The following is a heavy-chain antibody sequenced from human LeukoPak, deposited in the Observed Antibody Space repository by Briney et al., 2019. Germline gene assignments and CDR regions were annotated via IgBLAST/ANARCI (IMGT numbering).Heavy chain of an antibody. Sequence: GGSLRLSCAASGFTFSDYYMNWIRQAPGKGLEWVSYISSSGSTIYYADSVKGRFTISRDNAKNSLHLQMNSLRAEDTAVYYCASKSRSSIFYHGMDVWGQGATVTVSS. D-gene: IGHD6-6*01. J-gene: IGHJ6*02. CDR2: ISSSGSTI. CDR3: ASKSRSSIFYHGMDV. CDR1: GFTFSDYY. V-gene: IGHV3-11*01.